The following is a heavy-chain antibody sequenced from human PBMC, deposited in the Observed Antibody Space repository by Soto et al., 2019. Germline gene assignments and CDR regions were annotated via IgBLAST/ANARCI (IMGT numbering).Heavy chain of an antibody. CDR2: ISSSGINI. D-gene: IGHD6-19*01. CDR1: GFYFSNYA. V-gene: IGHV3-23*01. J-gene: IGHJ1*01. CDR3: AKDISVSGVGLQH. Sequence: PGGSLRLSYAAPGFYFSNYAMTWVRQAPGKGLEWVSTISSSGINIYYADSVKGRFTISRDNSKNTLFLQSNSLRAEDTAVYYCAKDISVSGVGLQHWGQGTVVTVSS.